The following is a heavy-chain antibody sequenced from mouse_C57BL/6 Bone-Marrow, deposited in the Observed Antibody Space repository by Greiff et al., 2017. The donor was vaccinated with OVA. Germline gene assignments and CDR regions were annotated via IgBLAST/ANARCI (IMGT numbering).Heavy chain of an antibody. V-gene: IGHV1-26*01. Sequence: ELVKPGASVKISCKASGYTFTDYYMNWVKQSHGKSLEWIGDINPNNGGTSYNQKFKGKATLTVDKSSSTAYMELRSLTSEDSAVYYCARNDYYGSSYYWYFDVWGTGTTVTVSS. CDR1: GYTFTDYY. CDR3: ARNDYYGSSYYWYFDV. J-gene: IGHJ1*03. CDR2: INPNNGGT. D-gene: IGHD1-1*01.